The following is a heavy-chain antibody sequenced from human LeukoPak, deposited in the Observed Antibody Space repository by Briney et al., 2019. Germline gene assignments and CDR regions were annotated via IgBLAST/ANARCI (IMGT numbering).Heavy chain of an antibody. Sequence: SVKVSCKASGFTFTSSAVQWVRQARGQRLEWIGWIVVGSGNTNYAQKFQERVTITRDMSTSLVYMALSSLRSEDTAVYYCAAEAAYYYDSRDAFDVLVQGTMVTVSS. CDR3: AAEAAYYYDSRDAFDV. V-gene: IGHV1-58*01. CDR1: GFTFTSSA. D-gene: IGHD3-22*01. J-gene: IGHJ3*01. CDR2: IVVGSGNT.